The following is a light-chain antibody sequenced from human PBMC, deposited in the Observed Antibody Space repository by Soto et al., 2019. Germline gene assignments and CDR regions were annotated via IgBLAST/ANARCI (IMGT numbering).Light chain of an antibody. J-gene: IGKJ1*01. CDR1: QSTSSY. CDR2: QAS. Sequence: DIQMTQSPSTLSASVGDRLTITFRASQSTSSYLAWYQQKPGKAPKLLIYQASSLENGVPSRFSGSGSGTEFSLTISSLQPDDFATYYCQQYSSHSTFGQGTKGGYQ. CDR3: QQYSSHST. V-gene: IGKV1-5*03.